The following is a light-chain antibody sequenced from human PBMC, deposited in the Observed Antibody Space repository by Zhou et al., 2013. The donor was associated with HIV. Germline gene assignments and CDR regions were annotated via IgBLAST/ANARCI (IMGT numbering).Light chain of an antibody. CDR2: GAS. CDR1: QSVSSN. V-gene: IGKV3D-15*01. Sequence: EIGMTQSPATLSVSPGERATLSCRASQSVSSNLAWYQQKPGQAPRLLIYGASTRANGIPGRFSGSGSGTEFTLTISRLEPEDFAVYYCQHYGVSPYTFGPGTKLEI. J-gene: IGKJ2*01. CDR3: QHYGVSPYT.